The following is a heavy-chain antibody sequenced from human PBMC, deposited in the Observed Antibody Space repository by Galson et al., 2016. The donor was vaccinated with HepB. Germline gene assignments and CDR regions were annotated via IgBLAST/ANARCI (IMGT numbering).Heavy chain of an antibody. Sequence: TLSLTCTVSGAPITSYYWSWIRQPPGKGLEFIGYIYYTGTTNYNPSLKSRVTFSVDTSKNQFSLKLSSVTAADTAVYYCARGRGVTSGWDFTYWGQGSLVTVSS. CDR3: ARGRGVTSGWDFTY. V-gene: IGHV4-59*01. J-gene: IGHJ4*02. CDR2: IYYTGTT. CDR1: GAPITSYY. D-gene: IGHD6-19*01.